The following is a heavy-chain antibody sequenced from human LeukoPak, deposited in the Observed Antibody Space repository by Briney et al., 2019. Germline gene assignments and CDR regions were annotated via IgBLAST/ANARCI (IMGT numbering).Heavy chain of an antibody. CDR3: AKVGSDSSGPKYDP. J-gene: IGHJ5*02. CDR2: ISGSGGST. D-gene: IGHD6-19*01. V-gene: IGHV3-23*01. Sequence: GGSLRLSCAASGFTFSSYAMSWVRQAPGRGLEWVSAISGSGGSTYYADSVKGRFTISRDNSKNTLYLQMNSLRAEDTAVYYCAKVGSDSSGPKYDPWGQGTLVTVSS. CDR1: GFTFSSYA.